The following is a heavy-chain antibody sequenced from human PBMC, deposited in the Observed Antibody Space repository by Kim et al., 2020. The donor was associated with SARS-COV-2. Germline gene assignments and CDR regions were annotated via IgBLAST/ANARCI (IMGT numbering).Heavy chain of an antibody. CDR1: GFTFNNYA. CDR3: AKYSRSWYKYFDS. D-gene: IGHD6-13*01. J-gene: IGHJ4*02. V-gene: IGHV3-23*01. Sequence: GGSLRLSCAASGFTFNNYAMSWVRQAPGKGMEWVSAISGSGVSTYIADSVKGRLTISRDNSKNTLYLQMNSLRAEDTAVYYCAKYSRSWYKYFDSCGQG. CDR2: ISGSGVST.